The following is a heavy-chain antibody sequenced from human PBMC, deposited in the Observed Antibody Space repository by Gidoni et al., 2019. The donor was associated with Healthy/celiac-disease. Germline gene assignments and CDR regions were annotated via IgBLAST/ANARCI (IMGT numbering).Heavy chain of an antibody. J-gene: IGHJ5*02. CDR3: AREGIAAHAASWFDP. CDR1: GGSISSSSYY. Sequence: QLQLQESGPGLVKPSETLSLTGTVSGGSISSSSYYWGWIRQPPGKVLEWIGSIYYSGCTYYNPSLKSRPTISLDTSKNQFSLNLSSVTAADTAVYYCAREGIAAHAASWFDPWGQGTLVTVSS. D-gene: IGHD6-6*01. V-gene: IGHV4-39*02. CDR2: IYYSGCT.